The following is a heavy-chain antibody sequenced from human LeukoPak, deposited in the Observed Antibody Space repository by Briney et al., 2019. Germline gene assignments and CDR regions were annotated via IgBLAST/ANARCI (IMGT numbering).Heavy chain of an antibody. D-gene: IGHD5-24*01. CDR1: GYIFTSYW. CDR3: ARRRDGYNYVGTDY. CDR2: IYPGDSDT. J-gene: IGHJ4*02. Sequence: GGSLQISCKGSGYIFTSYWIGWVRQMPGKGLEWMGIIYPGDSDTTYSPSFQGQVTISADKSISTAYLQWSSLKASDTAMYYCARRRDGYNYVGTDYWGQGTLVTVSS. V-gene: IGHV5-51*01.